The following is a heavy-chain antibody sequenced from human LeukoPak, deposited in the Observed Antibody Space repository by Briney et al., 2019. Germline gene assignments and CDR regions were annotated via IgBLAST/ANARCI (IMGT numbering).Heavy chain of an antibody. Sequence: GRSLRLSCAASGFTFSSYAMSWVRQAPGKGLEWVSAISGSGGSTYYADSVKGRFTISRDNSKNTLYLQMNSLRAEDTAVYYCAKGIVGAVGPWFDPWGQGTLVTVSS. J-gene: IGHJ5*02. CDR1: GFTFSSYA. CDR3: AKGIVGAVGPWFDP. V-gene: IGHV3-23*01. D-gene: IGHD1-26*01. CDR2: ISGSGGST.